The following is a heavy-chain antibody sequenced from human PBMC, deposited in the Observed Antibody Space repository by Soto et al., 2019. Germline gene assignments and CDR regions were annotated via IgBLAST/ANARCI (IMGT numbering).Heavy chain of an antibody. CDR3: ARGSNHFDY. CDR1: GFTFSPLL. V-gene: IGHV3-74*01. J-gene: IGHJ4*02. Sequence: GGSLRLPCAPFGFTFSPLLMHWVRQVPGKGPGWVSRINSDGNSTSYADSVKGRFTIHRDNAKNTLYLQMNSLRAEDTAVYYCARGSNHFDYWGQGTLVTVSS. CDR2: INSDGNST. D-gene: IGHD4-4*01.